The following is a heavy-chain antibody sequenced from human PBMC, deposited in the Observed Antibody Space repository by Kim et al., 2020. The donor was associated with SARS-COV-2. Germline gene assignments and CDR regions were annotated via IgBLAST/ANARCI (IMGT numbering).Heavy chain of an antibody. CDR1: GVRFDEYG. CDR2: ISWNSGTM. CDR3: AKERLFKRGYSYGSFDF. Sequence: GGSLRLSCAASGVRFDEYGMHWIRQAPGKGLEWVSGISWNSGTMGYADSVKGRFTISRDNAKKSLYLQIESLRAEDTALYFCAKERLFKRGYSYGSFDFWGQGILVIVSS. V-gene: IGHV3-9*01. D-gene: IGHD5-18*01. J-gene: IGHJ4*02.